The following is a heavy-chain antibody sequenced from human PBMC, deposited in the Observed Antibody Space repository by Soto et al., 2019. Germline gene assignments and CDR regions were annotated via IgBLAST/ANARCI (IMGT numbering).Heavy chain of an antibody. D-gene: IGHD3-10*01. J-gene: IGHJ4*02. CDR2: ISGGGDTT. CDR1: GFTFNNYA. V-gene: IGHV3-23*01. Sequence: ELQLLESGGGLVQPGGSLRLSCAASGFTFNNYAMTWVRQAPGKGLEWVSAISGGGDTTSYADSVKGRFTVSRDGSKNTLYLQMSSLRAEDTALYYCAKGRGGSWSLTPRVDLWGQGTLVTVSS. CDR3: AKGRGGSWSLTPRVDL.